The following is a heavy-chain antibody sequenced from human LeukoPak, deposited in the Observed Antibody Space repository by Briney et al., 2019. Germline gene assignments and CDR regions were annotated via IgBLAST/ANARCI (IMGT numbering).Heavy chain of an antibody. CDR2: MNPNSGIT. CDR3: ARGLYYYDSNGRTPYDY. J-gene: IGHJ4*02. Sequence: ASVKVSCKASGYTFISYDINWVRQATGQGLEWMGWMNPNSGITGYAQKFQGRVSMTRNISIGTAYMELSSLKSEDTAVYYCARGLYYYDSNGRTPYDYWGQGTLVTVSS. D-gene: IGHD3-22*01. V-gene: IGHV1-8*01. CDR1: GYTFISYD.